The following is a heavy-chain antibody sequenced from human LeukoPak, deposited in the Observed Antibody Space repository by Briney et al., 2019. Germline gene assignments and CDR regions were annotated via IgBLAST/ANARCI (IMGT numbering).Heavy chain of an antibody. V-gene: IGHV4-39*07. CDR3: ARGVDY. CDR2: IYYTGSP. CDR1: GGSISSSSYY. Sequence: SETLSLTCAVSGGSISSSSYYWGWIRQPPGQGLEWIGSIYYTGSPYYNPSLKSRVTISVDTSKNQFSLKLSSVTAADTAVYYCARGVDYWGRGTLVTVSS. J-gene: IGHJ4*02.